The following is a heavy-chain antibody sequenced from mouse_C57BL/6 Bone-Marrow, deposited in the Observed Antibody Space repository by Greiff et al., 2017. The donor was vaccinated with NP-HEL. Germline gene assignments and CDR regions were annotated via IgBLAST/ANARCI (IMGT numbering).Heavy chain of an antibody. Sequence: QVQLQQPGAELVKPGASVKLSCKASGYTFTSYWMHWVKQRPGQGLEWIGMIHPNSGSTNYNEKFKSKATLTVDKSSSTAYMQLSSLTSEDSAVYYCARMDSNYSSWFAYWGQGTLVTVSA. CDR3: ARMDSNYSSWFAY. CDR2: IHPNSGST. CDR1: GYTFTSYW. J-gene: IGHJ3*01. V-gene: IGHV1-64*01. D-gene: IGHD2-5*01.